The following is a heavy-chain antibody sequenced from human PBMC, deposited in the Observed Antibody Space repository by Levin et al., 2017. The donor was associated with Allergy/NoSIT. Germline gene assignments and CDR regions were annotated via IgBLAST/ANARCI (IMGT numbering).Heavy chain of an antibody. D-gene: IGHD3-9*01. Sequence: MPSETLSLTCAVSGGSISTDNWWSWIRPPPGKGLEWIGEIYRSGDTNHNTSLRSRVTMSVDKSKNHFSLKLSSVTAADTAVYYCATVERLFCSGLSCSYSFHYWGQGALVTVSS. V-gene: IGHV4-4*02. CDR3: ATVERLFCSGLSCSYSFHY. CDR1: GGSISTDNW. CDR2: IYRSGDT. J-gene: IGHJ4*02.